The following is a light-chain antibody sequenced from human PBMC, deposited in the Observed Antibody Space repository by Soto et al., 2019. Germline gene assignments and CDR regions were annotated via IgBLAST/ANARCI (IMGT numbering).Light chain of an antibody. V-gene: IGKV3-20*01. CDR2: GES. J-gene: IGKJ5*01. CDR1: QSVSSSF. Sequence: IVLTHAPGTLSLSPGGRATLSCRSSQSVSSSFLAWYQQKPGQAPRLLIYGESSRATGVPDRFSGSGSGTEFSLTISRLEPEDFAVFHCQQYGSSPITFGQGTRLEI. CDR3: QQYGSSPIT.